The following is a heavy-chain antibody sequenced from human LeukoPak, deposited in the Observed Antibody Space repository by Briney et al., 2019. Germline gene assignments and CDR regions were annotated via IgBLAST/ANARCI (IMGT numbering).Heavy chain of an antibody. CDR3: ARDGRRPGSLGY. J-gene: IGHJ4*02. CDR1: GFTFSSYE. CDR2: INSDGSST. D-gene: IGHD3-16*01. Sequence: GGSLRLSCAASGFTFSSYEMNWVRQAPGKGLVWVSRINSDGSSTSYADSVKGRFTISRDNAKNTLYLQMNSLRAEDTAVYYCARDGRRPGSLGYWGQGTLVTVSS. V-gene: IGHV3-74*01.